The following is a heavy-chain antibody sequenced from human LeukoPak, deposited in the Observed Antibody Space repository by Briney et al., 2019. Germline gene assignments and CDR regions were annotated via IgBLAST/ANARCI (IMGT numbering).Heavy chain of an antibody. D-gene: IGHD3-10*01. CDR2: ITGSGGST. Sequence: PGGSLRLSCAPSGFTFDNFVMTWVRQAPGKGLEWVSEITGSGGSTYYADSVKGRFTISRDNSKNTLYLQMNSLRAEDTAVYYCARELFDFDYWGQGTLVTVSS. CDR3: ARELFDFDY. J-gene: IGHJ4*02. CDR1: GFTFDNFV. V-gene: IGHV3-23*01.